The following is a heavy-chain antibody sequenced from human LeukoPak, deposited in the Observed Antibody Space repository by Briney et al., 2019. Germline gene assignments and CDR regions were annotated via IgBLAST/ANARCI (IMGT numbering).Heavy chain of an antibody. CDR2: ISYDGSNK. J-gene: IGHJ4*02. D-gene: IGHD1-20*01. Sequence: PGGSLRLSCAASGFTFSSYAMHWVRQAPGKGLEWVAVISYDGSNKYDADSVKGRFTISRDNSKNTLYLQMNSLRAEDTAVYYCGQNGYNWKFPGYWGQGTLVTVSS. CDR3: GQNGYNWKFPGY. V-gene: IGHV3-30*04. CDR1: GFTFSSYA.